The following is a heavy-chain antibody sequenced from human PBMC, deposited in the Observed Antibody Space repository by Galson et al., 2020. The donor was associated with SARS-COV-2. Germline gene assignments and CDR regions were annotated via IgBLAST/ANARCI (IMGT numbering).Heavy chain of an antibody. CDR3: AREGYYDSGGWGPGFDY. Sequence: GESLKISCAASGFTFSSYAMHWVRQAPGKGLEWVAVIWYDGSNKYYADSVKGRFTISRDNSKNTLYLQMNSLRAEDTAVYYCAREGYYDSGGWGPGFDYWGQGTLVTVSS. J-gene: IGHJ4*02. D-gene: IGHD3-22*01. CDR1: GFTFSSYA. V-gene: IGHV3-33*01. CDR2: IWYDGSNK.